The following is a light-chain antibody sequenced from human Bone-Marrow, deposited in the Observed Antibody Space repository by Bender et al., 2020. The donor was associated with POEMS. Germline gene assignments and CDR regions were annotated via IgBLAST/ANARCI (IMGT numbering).Light chain of an antibody. Sequence: QSALTQPASVSGSPGQSITISCTGTSNDVGTYDFVSWYRQYPGTAPKLLIYGVNKRPSGVPDRFSGSKSGNTASLTVSGLQADDEADYYCSSYGGANTFVVFGGGTRLTVL. J-gene: IGLJ3*02. CDR3: SSYGGANTFVV. CDR1: SNDVGTYDF. V-gene: IGLV2-8*01. CDR2: GVN.